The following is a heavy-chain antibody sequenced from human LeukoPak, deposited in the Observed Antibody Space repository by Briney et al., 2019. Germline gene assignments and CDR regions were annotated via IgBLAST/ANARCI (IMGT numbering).Heavy chain of an antibody. CDR1: GYTFTGYY. D-gene: IGHD3-22*01. J-gene: IGHJ4*02. CDR3: ARDQNYYDSSGPGGY. CDR2: INPNSGGT. V-gene: IGHV1-2*02. Sequence: GASVKVSCKASGYTFTGYYMHWVRQAPGRGLEWMGWINPNSGGTNYAQKFQGRVTMTRDTSISTAYMELSRLRSDDTAVYYCARDQNYYDSSGPGGYWGQGTLVTVSS.